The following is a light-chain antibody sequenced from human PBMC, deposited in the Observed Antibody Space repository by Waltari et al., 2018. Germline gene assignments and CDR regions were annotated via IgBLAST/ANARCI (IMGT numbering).Light chain of an antibody. V-gene: IGLV4-69*01. J-gene: IGLJ3*02. Sequence: QLVLTQSPSASASLGASVKLTCTLSSGHSSYAIAWTQQQPEKGPRDLMKLNSDGSPSKGDGIPDRFSGSSSGAERYLTISSLQSEDEADYYCQTWGTGIRVFGGGTKLTVL. CDR2: LNSDGSP. CDR1: SGHSSYA. CDR3: QTWGTGIRV.